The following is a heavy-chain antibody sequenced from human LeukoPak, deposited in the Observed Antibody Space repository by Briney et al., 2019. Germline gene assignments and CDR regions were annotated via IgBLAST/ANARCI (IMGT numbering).Heavy chain of an antibody. CDR2: IIPIFGTA. CDR3: ASHPNYYDSSGYYYFDY. Sequence: ASVKVSCKASGGTFSSYAISWVRQPPGQGLEWMGGIIPIFGTANYAQKFQGRVTITTDESTSTAYMELSSLRSEDTAVYYCASHPNYYDSSGYYYFDYWGQGTLVTVSS. V-gene: IGHV1-69*05. D-gene: IGHD3-22*01. J-gene: IGHJ4*02. CDR1: GGTFSSYA.